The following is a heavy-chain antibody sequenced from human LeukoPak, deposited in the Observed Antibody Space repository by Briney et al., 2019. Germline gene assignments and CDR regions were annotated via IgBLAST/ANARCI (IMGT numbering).Heavy chain of an antibody. J-gene: IGHJ3*02. CDR3: ARDEIRLGNAFDI. V-gene: IGHV4-59*01. CDR2: IYYSGST. CDR1: GGSISSYY. D-gene: IGHD7-27*01. Sequence: PSETLSLTCTVSGGSISSYYWSWIRQPPGKGLEWIGYIYYSGSTNYNPSLKSRVTISVDTSKNQFSLKLSSVTAADTAVYYCARDEIRLGNAFDIWGQGTMVTVSS.